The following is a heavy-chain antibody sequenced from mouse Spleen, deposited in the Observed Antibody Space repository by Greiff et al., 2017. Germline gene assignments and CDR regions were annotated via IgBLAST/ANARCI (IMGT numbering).Heavy chain of an antibody. CDR1: GYTFTSYW. J-gene: IGHJ3*01. D-gene: IGHD2-14*01. CDR2: IDPSDSYT. Sequence: QVQLQQPGAELVMPGASVKLSCKASGYTFTSYWMHWVKQRPGQGLEWIGEIDPSDSYTNYNQKFKGKATLTVDKSSSTAYMQLSSLTSEDSAVYYCARSVRRFAYWGQGTLVTVSA. V-gene: IGHV1-69*01. CDR3: ARSVRRFAY.